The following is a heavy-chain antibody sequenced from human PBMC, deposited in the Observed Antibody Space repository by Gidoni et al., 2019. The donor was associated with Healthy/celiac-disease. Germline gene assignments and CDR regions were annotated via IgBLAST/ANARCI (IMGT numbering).Heavy chain of an antibody. D-gene: IGHD5-18*01. Sequence: ELHLVESGGGLVQPGGSLRLSCAASGLTFSSYSMNWVRQAPGKGLEWVSYISSSSSTIYYADSVKGRFTISRDNAKNSLYLQMNSLRDEDTAVYYCARGGEDSYGYGPFDYWGQGTLVTVSS. CDR1: GLTFSSYS. V-gene: IGHV3-48*02. CDR2: ISSSSSTI. J-gene: IGHJ4*02. CDR3: ARGGEDSYGYGPFDY.